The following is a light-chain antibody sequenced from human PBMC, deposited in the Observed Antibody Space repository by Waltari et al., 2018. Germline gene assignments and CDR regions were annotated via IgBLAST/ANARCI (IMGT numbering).Light chain of an antibody. CDR2: DVS. CDR1: SSDVGGHNH. J-gene: IGLJ3*02. V-gene: IGLV2-14*03. Sequence: QPALTQPAPVSGSPGQSIPISCHGTSSDVGGHNHVPWYQQHPGHAPYLRIYDVSNWPSGVSDRFSGSNSGNTASLTISGLQAEDEADYYCNSYTSSTTWVFGGGTRVTVL. CDR3: NSYTSSTTWV.